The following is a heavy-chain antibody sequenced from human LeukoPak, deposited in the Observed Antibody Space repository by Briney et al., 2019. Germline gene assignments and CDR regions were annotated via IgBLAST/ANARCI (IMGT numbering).Heavy chain of an antibody. Sequence: GGSLRLSCAASGFTFTNAWMYWVRQAPGKGLEWVGRIKSKTDGGTSDYAAPVTGRFTISRDDSKSTLYLEMNSLKTEDTGVYYCSTLWYGAWGQGTLVTVS. D-gene: IGHD3-10*01. J-gene: IGHJ5*02. CDR3: STLWYGA. CDR2: IKSKTDGGTS. CDR1: GFTFTNAW. V-gene: IGHV3-15*01.